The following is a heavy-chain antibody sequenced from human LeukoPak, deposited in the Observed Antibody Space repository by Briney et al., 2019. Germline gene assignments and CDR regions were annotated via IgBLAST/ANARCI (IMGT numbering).Heavy chain of an antibody. CDR3: ARQRYSSSWGYYYYYMDV. J-gene: IGHJ6*03. D-gene: IGHD6-13*01. CDR2: IYPGDSDT. CDR1: GYSFTSYW. V-gene: IGHV5-51*01. Sequence: KSGESLKISCKGSGYSFTSYWIGWVRQMSGKGLEWMGIIYPGDSDTRYSPSSQGQVTISADKSISTAYLQWSSLKASDTAMYYCARQRYSSSWGYYYYYMDVWGKGTTVTVSS.